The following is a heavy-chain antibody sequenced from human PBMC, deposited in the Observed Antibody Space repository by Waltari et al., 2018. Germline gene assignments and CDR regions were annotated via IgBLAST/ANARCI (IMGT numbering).Heavy chain of an antibody. J-gene: IGHJ6*02. Sequence: QVQLQESGPGLVKPSETLSLTCTVSGGSISSQYWSWIRQPPGKGLEWIGYIYYSVSTNYNPSLKSLVTISVDTSKNQFSLKLSSVTAADTAVYYCASGGEVPKPYYYYGMDVWGQGTTVTVSS. D-gene: IGHD3-3*01. CDR2: IYYSVST. V-gene: IGHV4-59*11. CDR3: ASGGEVPKPYYYYGMDV. CDR1: GGSISSQY.